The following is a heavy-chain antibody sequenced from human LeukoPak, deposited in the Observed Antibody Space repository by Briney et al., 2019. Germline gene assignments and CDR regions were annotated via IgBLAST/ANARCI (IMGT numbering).Heavy chain of an antibody. J-gene: IGHJ4*02. Sequence: SVKVSCKASGGTFSSYAISWVRQAPGQGLEWVGGIIPIFGTANYAQKFQGRVTITTDESTSTAYMELSSLRSEDTAVYYCARDSSSWSGLDYWGQGTLVTVSS. D-gene: IGHD6-13*01. CDR3: ARDSSSWSGLDY. CDR2: IIPIFGTA. CDR1: GGTFSSYA. V-gene: IGHV1-69*05.